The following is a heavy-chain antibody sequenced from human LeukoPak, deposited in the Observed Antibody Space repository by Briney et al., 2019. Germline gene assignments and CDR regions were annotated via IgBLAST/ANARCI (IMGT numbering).Heavy chain of an antibody. CDR2: MALSGGPT. CDR3: ARDFSLVVGASDS. D-gene: IGHD1-26*01. Sequence: GGSLRLSCAASGFTFSAYAMAWVRRAPGRGLEWVSTMALSGGPTHYTDSVKGRFTISRDDSKNTLYLHINSLRPEDTAVYYCARDFSLVVGASDSWGQGTLDIVSS. J-gene: IGHJ5*02. V-gene: IGHV3-23*01. CDR1: GFTFSAYA.